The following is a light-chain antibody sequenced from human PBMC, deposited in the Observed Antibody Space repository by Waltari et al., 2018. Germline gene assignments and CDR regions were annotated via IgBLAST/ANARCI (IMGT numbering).Light chain of an antibody. J-gene: IGLJ1*01. CDR3: SSYTSSSTDL. V-gene: IGLV2-14*01. Sequence: QSALTQPASVSGSPGQSITISCTGTSSDVGGYNYVSWYQQHPGKAPKLMIYDVNNRPSGVSNRFSVTKSGNTASLTISGLQTADEADYYCSSYTSSSTDLFGTGTKVTVL. CDR1: SSDVGGYNY. CDR2: DVN.